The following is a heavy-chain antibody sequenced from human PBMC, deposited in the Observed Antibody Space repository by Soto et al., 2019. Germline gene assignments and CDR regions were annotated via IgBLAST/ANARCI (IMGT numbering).Heavy chain of an antibody. J-gene: IGHJ5*02. V-gene: IGHV2-5*02. D-gene: IGHD3-16*01. CDR3: APIPNYYQYDWLDP. CDR1: GFSLTTRGVG. Sequence: QITLKESGPTLVKPTQTLTLTCTFSGFSLTTRGVGVGWIRQPPGKALECLALIYWDDDKRYSPSLQSRLSIPKDPPKNQVVLTMTNVDPVDTATYYCAPIPNYYQYDWLDPWGQGPLVSVSS. CDR2: IYWDDDK.